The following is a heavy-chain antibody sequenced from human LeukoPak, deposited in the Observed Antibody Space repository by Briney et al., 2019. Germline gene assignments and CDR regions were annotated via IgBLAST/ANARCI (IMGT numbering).Heavy chain of an antibody. J-gene: IGHJ4*02. Sequence: GGSLRLSCAASGFTFSSYWMSWVRQAPGKGLEWVANIKQDGSEEYYVDSVKGRFTISRDNAKNSLYLQMNSLRAEDTAVYYCARELTYSSGWQDYWGQGTLVTVSS. CDR3: ARELTYSSGWQDY. D-gene: IGHD6-19*01. CDR2: IKQDGSEE. CDR1: GFTFSSYW. V-gene: IGHV3-7*01.